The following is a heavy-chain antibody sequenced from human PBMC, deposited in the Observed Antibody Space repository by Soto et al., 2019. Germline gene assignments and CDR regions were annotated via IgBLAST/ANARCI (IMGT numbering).Heavy chain of an antibody. Sequence: PGESLKISCKGSGYSFTSYWISWVRQMPGKGLEWMGRIDPSDSYTNYSPSFQGHVTISADKSISTAYLQWSSLKASDTAMYYCARASMYYDILTGYGWFDPWGQGTLVTVS. CDR3: ARASMYYDILTGYGWFDP. CDR2: IDPSDSYT. D-gene: IGHD3-9*01. J-gene: IGHJ5*02. V-gene: IGHV5-10-1*01. CDR1: GYSFTSYW.